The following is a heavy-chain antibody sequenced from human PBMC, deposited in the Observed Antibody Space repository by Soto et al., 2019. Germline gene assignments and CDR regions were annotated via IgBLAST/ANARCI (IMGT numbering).Heavy chain of an antibody. V-gene: IGHV3-33*01. CDR2: IWYDGSDD. CDR3: ARGSVDFYYSGIDV. J-gene: IGHJ6*02. Sequence: QVQLVESGGGVVQPGGSLRLSCAASGFTFSSCAMHWVRQAPGKGLEWVAIIWYDGSDDYYAESVKGRFTISRDNSKNTLYLEMNSLRDEDTAVYYWARGSVDFYYSGIDVWGRGATVTVSS. CDR1: GFTFSSCA.